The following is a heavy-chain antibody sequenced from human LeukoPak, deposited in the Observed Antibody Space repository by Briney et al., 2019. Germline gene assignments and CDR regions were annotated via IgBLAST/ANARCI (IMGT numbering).Heavy chain of an antibody. CDR2: ISGSGGST. D-gene: IGHD2/OR15-2a*01. J-gene: IGHJ3*02. V-gene: IGHV3-23*01. Sequence: GGSLRLSCAASGFTFSSYAMSWVRQAPGKGLEWGSAISGSGGSTYYADSVKGRFTISRDNSKNTLYLQMNSMRAEDTAVYYCAKEFYHLSTAENAFDIWGQGTMVTVSS. CDR1: GFTFSSYA. CDR3: AKEFYHLSTAENAFDI.